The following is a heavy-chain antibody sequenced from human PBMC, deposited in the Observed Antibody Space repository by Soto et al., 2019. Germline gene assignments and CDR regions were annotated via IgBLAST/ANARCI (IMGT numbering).Heavy chain of an antibody. D-gene: IGHD3-3*01. J-gene: IGHJ5*02. Sequence: ASVKVSCKASGYTFTSYDINWVRQATGQGLEWMGWMNPNSGNTGYAQKFQGGVTMTRNTSISTAYMELSSLRSEDTAVYYCARGITIFGVAPPWGQGTLVTVS. CDR3: ARGITIFGVAPP. CDR2: MNPNSGNT. V-gene: IGHV1-8*01. CDR1: GYTFTSYD.